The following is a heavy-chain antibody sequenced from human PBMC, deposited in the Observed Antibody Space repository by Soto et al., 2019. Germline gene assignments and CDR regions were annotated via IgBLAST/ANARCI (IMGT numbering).Heavy chain of an antibody. V-gene: IGHV3-23*01. D-gene: IGHD2-2*01. CDR3: AKKSTDSSGYSDY. CDR1: GFTVSHYS. Sequence: RGCLRLSCATSGFTVSHYSMSWVRQAPGKGLEWVSGISGSGGSSYYADSVKGRFTISRDNSKNTLNLQMDSLRAEDTAVYYCAKKSTDSSGYSDYWGQGTVVTVSS. CDR2: ISGSGGSS. J-gene: IGHJ4*02.